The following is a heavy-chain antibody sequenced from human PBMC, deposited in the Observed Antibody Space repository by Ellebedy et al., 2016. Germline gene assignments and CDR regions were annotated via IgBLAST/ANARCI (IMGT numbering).Heavy chain of an antibody. V-gene: IGHV4-59*02. CDR2: VFHTGTT. CDR1: GGSVSSDC. Sequence: SETLSLTCNVSGGSVSSDCWNRIRRPPGKGLEWIGYVFHTGTTNYNPSLKSRVTMSVDTSKSQFSLRLTSVTAADTAVYYCAKWNGGWYAFEVWGQGTMVTVSS. CDR3: AKWNGGWYAFEV. D-gene: IGHD6-19*01. J-gene: IGHJ3*01.